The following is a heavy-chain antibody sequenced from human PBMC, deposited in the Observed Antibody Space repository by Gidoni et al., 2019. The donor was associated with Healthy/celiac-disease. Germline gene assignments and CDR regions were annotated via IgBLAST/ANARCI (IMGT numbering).Heavy chain of an antibody. CDR3: AKDRVLGQWPNYYFDY. CDR1: GFTCSSYA. D-gene: IGHD6-19*01. V-gene: IGHV3-23*01. J-gene: IGHJ4*02. CDR2: ISGSGGST. Sequence: EVLLLESGGGLVQPGGSLRLSCAASGFTCSSYAMCWVRQAPGKGLGWVSAISGSGGSTYYADSVKGRFTISRDNSKNTLYLQMNSLRAEDTAVYYCAKDRVLGQWPNYYFDYWGQGTLVTVSS.